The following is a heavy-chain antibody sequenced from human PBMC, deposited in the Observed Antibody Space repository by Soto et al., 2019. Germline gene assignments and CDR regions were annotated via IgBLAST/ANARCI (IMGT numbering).Heavy chain of an antibody. J-gene: IGHJ4*02. CDR3: ARAAYCGGDCYSFDFDY. CDR1: GGTFSSYA. D-gene: IGHD2-21*02. CDR2: IIPIFGTA. V-gene: IGHV1-69*01. Sequence: QVQLVQSGAEVKKPGSSVKVSCKASGGTFSSYAISWVRQAPGQGLEWMGGIIPIFGTANYAQKFQGRVTITADESTSTAYMELSSLRSEDTAVYYWARAAYCGGDCYSFDFDYWGQGTLVTVSS.